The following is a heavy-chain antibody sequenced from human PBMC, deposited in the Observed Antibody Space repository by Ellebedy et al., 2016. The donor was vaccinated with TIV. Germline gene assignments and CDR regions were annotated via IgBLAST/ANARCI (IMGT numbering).Heavy chain of an antibody. CDR2: ISGSGGTT. D-gene: IGHD7-27*01. Sequence: GESLKIPCAASGFPFPNHAVSWVRPAPGKGPEWVSVISGSGGTTYYADSAKGRFTISRDNSKNTLFLQMNSLRAEDTALYYCARDFTGAGRFFDLWGRGTLVTVSS. J-gene: IGHJ2*01. CDR1: GFPFPNHA. CDR3: ARDFTGAGRFFDL. V-gene: IGHV3-23*01.